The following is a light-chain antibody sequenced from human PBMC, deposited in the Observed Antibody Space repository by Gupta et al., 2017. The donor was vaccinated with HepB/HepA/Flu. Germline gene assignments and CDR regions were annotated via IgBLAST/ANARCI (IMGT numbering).Light chain of an antibody. CDR1: QSVSSSY. V-gene: IGKV3-20*01. Sequence: EIVLTQSPGTLSLSPGERATLSCRASQSVSSSYLAWYQQKPGQAPRLLIYGASSRATGIPDRFSGSGSGTEFTLTISRREPEDFAVYYCQHERRSPITFGRGTKVDIK. J-gene: IGKJ4*01. CDR2: GAS. CDR3: QHERRSPIT.